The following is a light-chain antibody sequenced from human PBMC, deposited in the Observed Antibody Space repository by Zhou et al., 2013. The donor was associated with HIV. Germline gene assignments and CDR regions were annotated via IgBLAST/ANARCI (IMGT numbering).Light chain of an antibody. Sequence: DIQLTQSPSTLSASVGDRVNITCRASQTISSWLAWYQQKPGKAPKLLIYAATNLQGGVPSRFSGSGSGTDFTLTIYSLQPEDFATYFCQQSYSPEYSFGQGTKVDLK. J-gene: IGKJ2*01. CDR3: QQSYSPEYS. V-gene: IGKV1-39*01. CDR2: AAT. CDR1: QTISSW.